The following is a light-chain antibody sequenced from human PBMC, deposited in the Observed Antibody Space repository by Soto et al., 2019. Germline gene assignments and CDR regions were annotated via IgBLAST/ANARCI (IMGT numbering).Light chain of an antibody. Sequence: EIVMTQSPATLSVSPGERATLSCGASQSVSSNLAWYQQKPGQAPRLLISGASTRATGIPARFSGSGSGTDFTLTISSLQSEDFAVYYCQQYNNWPRTFGQGTKVDIK. J-gene: IGKJ1*01. CDR1: QSVSSN. V-gene: IGKV3-15*01. CDR3: QQYNNWPRT. CDR2: GAS.